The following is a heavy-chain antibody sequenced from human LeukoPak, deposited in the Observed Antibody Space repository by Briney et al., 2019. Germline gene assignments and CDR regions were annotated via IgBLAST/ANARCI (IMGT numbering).Heavy chain of an antibody. D-gene: IGHD3-22*01. V-gene: IGHV3-23*01. J-gene: IGHJ4*02. CDR2: ISGSGGST. CDR3: AKARQGYYDSGAYYY. CDR1: GATFSTYA. Sequence: GGSLRLSCAASGATFSTYAMSWVRQAPGQGLEWVSAISGSGGSTYYADSVKGRFTISRDNSKNTLYLQMNSLRAADTPVYYCAKARQGYYDSGAYYYWGQGTLVTVSS.